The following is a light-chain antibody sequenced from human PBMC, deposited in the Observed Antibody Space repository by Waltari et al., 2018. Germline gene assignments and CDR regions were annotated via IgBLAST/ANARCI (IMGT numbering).Light chain of an antibody. J-gene: IGKJ4*01. V-gene: IGKV3-15*01. CDR3: QQYGSWPLT. CDR2: DIS. CDR1: QGVRGF. Sequence: ETVLTQSPVTLSVSPGERVALSCRASQGVRGFLAWYQQKPGQDPRLLVYDISTWATGIPARFSGSGSDTEFTLTISGLQSEDFAVYYCQQYGSWPLTFGGGTKVDLK.